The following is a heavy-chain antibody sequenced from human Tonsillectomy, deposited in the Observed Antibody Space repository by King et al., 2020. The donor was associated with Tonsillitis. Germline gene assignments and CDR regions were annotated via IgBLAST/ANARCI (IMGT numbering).Heavy chain of an antibody. V-gene: IGHV4-59*01. J-gene: IGHJ6*02. CDR3: ARVGGGGGSGGTDYYYYGMDV. D-gene: IGHD6-19*01. CDR2: IYYSGST. Sequence: VQLQESGPGLVKPSETLSLTCTVSGGSISSYYWSWIRQPPGKGLEWIGYIYYSGSTNYNPSLKSRVTISVDTSKNQFSLKLSSVTAADTAVYYCARVGGGGGSGGTDYYYYGMDVWGQGTTVTVSS. CDR1: GGSISSYY.